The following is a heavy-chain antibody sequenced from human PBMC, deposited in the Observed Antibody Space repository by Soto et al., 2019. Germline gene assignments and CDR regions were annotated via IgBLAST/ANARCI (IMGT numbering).Heavy chain of an antibody. D-gene: IGHD2-2*01. V-gene: IGHV3-73*02. Sequence: EVQLVEFGGGLVQPGGSLKLSCAASGFTFSGSAVHWVRQASGKGLEWVGRIGSKSSSYATSYAASVRGRFTISRDDSKNTVSLQMNSLKTEDTAVYYCTTPNLGSTSCFDPWGQGTLVTVSS. CDR2: IGSKSSSYAT. J-gene: IGHJ5*02. CDR3: TTPNLGSTSCFDP. CDR1: GFTFSGSA.